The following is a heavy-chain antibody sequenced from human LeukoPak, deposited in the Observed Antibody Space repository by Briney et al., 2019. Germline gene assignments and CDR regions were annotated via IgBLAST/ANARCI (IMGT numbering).Heavy chain of an antibody. CDR1: GGSFSGYY. D-gene: IGHD3-3*01. Sequence: SETLSLACAVYGGSFSGYYWSWIRQPPGKGLEWIGEINHSGSTNYNPSLKSRVTISVDTSKNQFSLKLSSVTAADTAVYYCARGFWSGYYYYWGQGTLVTVSS. CDR3: ARGFWSGYYYY. CDR2: INHSGST. J-gene: IGHJ4*02. V-gene: IGHV4-34*01.